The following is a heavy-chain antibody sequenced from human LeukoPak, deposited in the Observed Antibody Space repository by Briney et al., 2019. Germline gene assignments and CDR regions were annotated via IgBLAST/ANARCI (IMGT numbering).Heavy chain of an antibody. Sequence: SETLSLTCTVSGGSISSYYWSWIRQPPGKGLEWIGYIYYSGSTNHNPSLKSRVTISVDTSKNQFSLKVTSVIAADTAVYYCARGTITAPGTFDYWGQGTLVTVSS. CDR3: ARGTITAPGTFDY. D-gene: IGHD6-13*01. CDR2: IYYSGST. J-gene: IGHJ4*02. V-gene: IGHV4-59*01. CDR1: GGSISSYY.